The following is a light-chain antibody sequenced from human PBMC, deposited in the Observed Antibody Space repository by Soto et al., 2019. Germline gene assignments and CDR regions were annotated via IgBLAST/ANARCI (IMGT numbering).Light chain of an antibody. CDR3: HRRELT. CDR1: QSVSSY. CDR2: DAS. J-gene: IGKJ4*01. Sequence: EIVLTQSPATLSLSPGERATLSCRASQSVSSYLAWYQQQPGQAPSLLLYDASNRATGIPARFSGSGSGTAFTLTISSLDAEDFAVYYCHRRELTFGGGTKVEIK. V-gene: IGKV3-11*01.